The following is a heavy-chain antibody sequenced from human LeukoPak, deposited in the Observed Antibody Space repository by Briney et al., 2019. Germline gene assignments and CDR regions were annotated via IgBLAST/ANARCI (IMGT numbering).Heavy chain of an antibody. CDR1: RGSVISNIYY. D-gene: IGHD1-7*01. J-gene: IGHJ4*02. CDR3: ARESQLPTSREGFDY. V-gene: IGHV4-39*07. CDR2: IFHTGTT. Sequence: SETLSLTCSVSRGSVISNIYYWGWIRQSPGKGLEWIGSIFHTGTTYYNPSLKSRVTIAVDTSKNQFSLNLRSVTAADTAIYYCARESQLPTSREGFDYWGQGTLVTVSS.